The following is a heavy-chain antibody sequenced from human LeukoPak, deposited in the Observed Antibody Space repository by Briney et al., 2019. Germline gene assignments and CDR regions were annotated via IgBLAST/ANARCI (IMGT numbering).Heavy chain of an antibody. J-gene: IGHJ4*02. V-gene: IGHV3-23*01. D-gene: IGHD5-18*01. CDR2: ISGSGGST. CDR3: ARVGYSYGYGYFDY. CDR1: GFTFSSYA. Sequence: GGSLRLSCAASGFTFSSYAMSWVRQAPGKGLKWVSAISGSGGSTYYADSVKGRFTISRDNSKNTLYLQMNSLRAEDTAVYYCARVGYSYGYGYFDYWGQGTLVTVSS.